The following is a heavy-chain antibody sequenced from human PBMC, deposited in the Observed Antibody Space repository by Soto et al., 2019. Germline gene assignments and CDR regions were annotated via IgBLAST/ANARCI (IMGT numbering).Heavy chain of an antibody. Sequence: GGSLRLSCAASGFTFSSYSMNWVRQAPGKGLEWVSYISSSSSTIYYADSVKGRFTISRDNAKNSLYLQMNSLRAEDTAVHYCAREIGYCSSTSCPGPPPIDYWGQGTLVTVSS. CDR2: ISSSSSTI. V-gene: IGHV3-48*01. J-gene: IGHJ4*02. CDR3: AREIGYCSSTSCPGPPPIDY. D-gene: IGHD2-2*01. CDR1: GFTFSSYS.